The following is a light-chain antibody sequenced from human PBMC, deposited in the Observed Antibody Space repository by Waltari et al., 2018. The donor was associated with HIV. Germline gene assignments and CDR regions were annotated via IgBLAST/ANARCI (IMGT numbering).Light chain of an antibody. V-gene: IGLV3-25*03. CDR2: KDN. Sequence: SYELTQPPSVSVSPGQTATITCSGDALPKQYVYWYQQRPGQAPVVVIYKDNERPSGIPERFSGSSSGTTVTLIISGVQAEDEADYYCQSADSSGSYKGVLFGGGTRLSVL. CDR3: QSADSSGSYKGVL. J-gene: IGLJ2*01. CDR1: ALPKQY.